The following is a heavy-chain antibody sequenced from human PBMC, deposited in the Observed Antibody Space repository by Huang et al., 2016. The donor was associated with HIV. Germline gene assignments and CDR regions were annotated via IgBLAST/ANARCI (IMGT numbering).Heavy chain of an antibody. J-gene: IGHJ6*03. CDR3: ARGGGIQLWLLGYYYMDV. Sequence: QVQLVQSGAEVKKPGASVKVSCKASGYTFRSFGISWVRQAPGQGLEGGGWISVYNGNIKFAQKFQGGLTMTTDTSTSTAYMELRSLRSDDTAVYYCARGGGIQLWLLGYYYMDVWGNGTTVTVSS. CDR2: ISVYNGNI. D-gene: IGHD5-18*01. CDR1: GYTFRSFG. V-gene: IGHV1-18*01.